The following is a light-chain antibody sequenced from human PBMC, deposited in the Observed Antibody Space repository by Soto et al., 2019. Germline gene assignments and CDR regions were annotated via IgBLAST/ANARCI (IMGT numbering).Light chain of an antibody. CDR1: QSVSIN. CDR2: GAS. CDR3: QQRSNWPLLT. J-gene: IGKJ4*01. Sequence: EIVMTQSPATLSVSPGERATLSCRASQSVSINLAWYQQKPGQAPRLVISGASTRATGIPARFSGSGSGTEFTLTISSLQSEDFAVYYCQQRSNWPLLTFGGGTKVDIK. V-gene: IGKV3-15*01.